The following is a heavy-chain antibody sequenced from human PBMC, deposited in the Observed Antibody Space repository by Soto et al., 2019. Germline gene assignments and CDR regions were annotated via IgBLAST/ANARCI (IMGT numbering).Heavy chain of an antibody. Sequence: LXESLKISCKASGYTFSNYWITWVRQMPGKGLEWMGIIYPRDSDSKYSPAFQGQVTFSVDKSIDTAYLQWTSLEASDTTIYFCARKFAPEFFDSWGQGTLVTVS. CDR2: IYPRDSDS. J-gene: IGHJ4*02. CDR3: ARKFAPEFFDS. V-gene: IGHV5-51*01. D-gene: IGHD3-10*01. CDR1: GYTFSNYW.